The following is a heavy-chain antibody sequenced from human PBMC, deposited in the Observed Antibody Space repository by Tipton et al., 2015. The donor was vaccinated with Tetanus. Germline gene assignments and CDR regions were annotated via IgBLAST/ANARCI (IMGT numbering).Heavy chain of an antibody. J-gene: IGHJ4*02. V-gene: IGHV3-21*01. D-gene: IGHD2-2*01. CDR3: ARAFEGEYQLLPLDY. CDR1: GFTFSSYA. Sequence: SLRLSCAASGFTFSSYAMSWVRQAPGKGLEWVSSISSSSSYIYYADSVKGRFTISRDNAKNSLYLQMNSLRAEDTAVYYCARAFEGEYQLLPLDYWGQGTLVTVSS. CDR2: ISSSSSYI.